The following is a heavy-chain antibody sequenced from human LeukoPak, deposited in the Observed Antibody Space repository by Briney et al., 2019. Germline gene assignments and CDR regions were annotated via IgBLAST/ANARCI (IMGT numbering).Heavy chain of an antibody. CDR1: RGSINSYY. CDR2: IHDSVNT. CDR3: ARDPTSEISVPHYFDD. J-gene: IGHJ4*02. D-gene: IGHD5/OR15-5a*01. V-gene: IGHV4-4*08. Sequence: PSETLSLTCTVSRGSINSYYWTWFRQSPGKGLEWIGYIHDSVNTNYNSSLKSRVIISADTSKNQFSLKLDSVTAADTAIYYCARDPTSEISVPHYFDDWGQGTLVTVSS.